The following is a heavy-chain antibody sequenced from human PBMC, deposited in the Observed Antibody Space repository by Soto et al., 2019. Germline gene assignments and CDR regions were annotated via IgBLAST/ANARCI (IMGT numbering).Heavy chain of an antibody. D-gene: IGHD2-2*01. J-gene: IGHJ6*03. Sequence: EVQLVESGGGLVQPGGSLRLSCAASGFTFSSYDTHWVRQATGKGLEWVSTIGTTGDTYYPGSVKGRFTISRENAKNSLYLQMNSLRAGDTAVYFCARGAMASLYFMDVWGKGTTVTVSS. V-gene: IGHV3-13*01. CDR2: IGTTGDT. CDR3: ARGAMASLYFMDV. CDR1: GFTFSSYD.